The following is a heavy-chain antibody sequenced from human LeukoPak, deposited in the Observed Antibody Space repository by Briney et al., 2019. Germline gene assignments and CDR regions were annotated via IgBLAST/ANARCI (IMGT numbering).Heavy chain of an antibody. CDR3: ARDGSSGDYYGMDV. CDR1: GYTFTSYG. Sequence: ASVKVSCKASGYTFTSYGISWARQAPGQGLEWMGWISAYNGNTNYAQKLQGRVTMTTDTSTSTAYMELRSLRSDDTAVYHCARDGSSGDYYGMDVWGQGTTVTVSS. J-gene: IGHJ6*02. D-gene: IGHD6-19*01. CDR2: ISAYNGNT. V-gene: IGHV1-18*01.